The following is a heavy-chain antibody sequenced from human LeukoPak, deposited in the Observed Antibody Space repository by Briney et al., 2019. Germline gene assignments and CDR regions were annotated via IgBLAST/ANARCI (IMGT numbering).Heavy chain of an antibody. CDR3: ARVVGVGAIYAFDI. CDR1: GGSISSYY. J-gene: IGHJ3*02. V-gene: IGHV4-59*12. CDR2: IYYSGST. Sequence: PSETLSLTCTVSGGSISSYYWSWIRQPPGKGLEWIGSIYYSGSTYYNPSLKSRVTISVDTSKNQFSLKLSSVTAADTAVYYCARVVGVGAIYAFDIWGQGTMVTVSS. D-gene: IGHD2-15*01.